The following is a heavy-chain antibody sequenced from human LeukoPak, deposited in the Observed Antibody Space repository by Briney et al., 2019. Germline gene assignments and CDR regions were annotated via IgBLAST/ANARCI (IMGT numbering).Heavy chain of an antibody. D-gene: IGHD3-22*01. J-gene: IGHJ5*01. V-gene: IGHV3-23*01. CDR2: MCGTAGCT. CDR1: GFTFYMYA. Sequence: GGSLTLSCAASGFTFYMYAMSWVRQAPGKGLEWVASMCGTAGCTFYPDSVKGRFTISRDNSKNILYLQMNSLRAEDTAIYYCAKDRPNFYENSGHYYRRDGDSWGQGTLVTVSS. CDR3: AKDRPNFYENSGHYYRRDGDS.